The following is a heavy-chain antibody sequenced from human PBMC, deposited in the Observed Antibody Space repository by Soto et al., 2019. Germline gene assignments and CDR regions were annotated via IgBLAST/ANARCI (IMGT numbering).Heavy chain of an antibody. CDR2: ISASGGST. CDR1: GFTFSSYA. D-gene: IGHD3-9*01. J-gene: IGHJ4*02. Sequence: EVQLLESGGGLVQPGGSLRLSCAASGFTFSSYAMSWVRQAPGKGLEWVSAISASGGSTYYADSVKGRFTISRDNSKNTLDLQMSSLRAEDTAVYYCAKGGWLFSFDYWGQVTLVVVSS. CDR3: AKGGWLFSFDY. V-gene: IGHV3-23*01.